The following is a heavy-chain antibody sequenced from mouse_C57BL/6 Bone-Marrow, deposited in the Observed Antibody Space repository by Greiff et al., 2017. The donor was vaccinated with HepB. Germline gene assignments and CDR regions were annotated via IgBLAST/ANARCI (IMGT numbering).Heavy chain of an antibody. CDR3: ASRYYDYGEGCYGLLGSRNLRGAMDY. CDR2: IYPRSGNT. Sequence: VKLQESGAELARPGASVKLSCKASGYTFTSYGISWVKQRTGQGLEWIGEIYPRSGNTYYNEKFRGKATLTADKSSRTAYMELRSLTSEDSAVYFCASRYYDYGEGCYGLLGSRNLRGAMDYWGQGTSVTVSS. J-gene: IGHJ4*01. D-gene: IGHD2-4*01. V-gene: IGHV1-81*01. CDR1: GYTFTSYG.